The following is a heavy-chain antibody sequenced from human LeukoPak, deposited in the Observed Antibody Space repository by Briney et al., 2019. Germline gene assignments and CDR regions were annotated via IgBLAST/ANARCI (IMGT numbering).Heavy chain of an antibody. J-gene: IGHJ6*03. CDR1: GGSIRSGDHH. V-gene: IGHV4-39*07. CDR2: LDESGRP. CDR3: ARDLGGYPFFMDV. Sequence: PSETLSLTCSVSGGSIRSGDHHWAWVRQPPGKGLEFIGSLDESGRPYYNRPLKSRVSISGDTSGKQFSLNLTSVTAADTAVYFCARDLGGYPFFMDVWGRGTTVIVSS. D-gene: IGHD2-15*01.